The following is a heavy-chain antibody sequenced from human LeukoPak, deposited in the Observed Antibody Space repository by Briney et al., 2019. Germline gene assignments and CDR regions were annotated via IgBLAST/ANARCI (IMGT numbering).Heavy chain of an antibody. CDR1: GFTFSSYA. CDR2: ISYDGSNK. D-gene: IGHD5-18*01. Sequence: GGSLRLSCAASGFTFSSYAMHWVRQAPGKGLEWVAVISYDGSNKYYADSVKGRFTISRDNSKNTLYLQMNSLRAEDTAVYYCARVQDGYSYLYYFDYWGQGTLVTVSS. CDR3: ARVQDGYSYLYYFDY. V-gene: IGHV3-30-3*01. J-gene: IGHJ4*02.